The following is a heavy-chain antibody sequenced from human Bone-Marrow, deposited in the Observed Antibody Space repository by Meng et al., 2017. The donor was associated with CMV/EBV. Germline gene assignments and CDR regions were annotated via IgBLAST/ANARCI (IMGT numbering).Heavy chain of an antibody. CDR2: INHDSGGT. J-gene: IGHJ6*02. D-gene: IGHD1-14*01. Sequence: ASVKVSCKASGYVFTGYYMHWVRQAPGQGLEWMGWINHDSGGTNNAQKFQGRVTMTRDTSISTAYMELSRLRSDDTAVYYCARWVYDYNRVPGMDVWGQGTTITVSS. V-gene: IGHV1-2*02. CDR1: GYVFTGYY. CDR3: ARWVYDYNRVPGMDV.